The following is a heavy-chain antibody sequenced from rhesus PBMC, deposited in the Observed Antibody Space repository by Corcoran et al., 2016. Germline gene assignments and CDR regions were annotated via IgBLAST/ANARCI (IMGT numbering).Heavy chain of an antibody. CDR3: AREDFAPGPGLNS. CDR2: IYGSHEAT. CDR1: GFSISSDY. J-gene: IGHJ6*01. Sequence: QEQLQESGPGPVRPSETLSLTCAVSGFSISSDYWTWIRQPPGKGLERIGWIYGSHEATYSNTFRQSRVTISTDTSKNQFSLSLNSVTAADTAVYYCAREDFAPGPGLNSWGQGVVVTVSS. D-gene: IGHD1-38*01. V-gene: IGHV4-160*01.